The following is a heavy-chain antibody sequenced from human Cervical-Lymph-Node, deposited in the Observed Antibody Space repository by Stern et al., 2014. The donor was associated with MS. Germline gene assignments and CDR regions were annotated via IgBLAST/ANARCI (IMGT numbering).Heavy chain of an antibody. CDR2: IIPIIGAT. CDR1: GYIFTGYS. J-gene: IGHJ6*02. Sequence: QVQLVESGAEVKKPGSSVKVSCKTSGYIFTGYSINWVRQAPGQGLEWMGWIIPIIGATNYAQKFQGRVNMSRDTSISTAYVELSSLTSDDTAVYYCARDQRGITIFGVVTDYYYLGMDVWGQGTTVTVSS. D-gene: IGHD3-3*01. V-gene: IGHV1-2*02. CDR3: ARDQRGITIFGVVTDYYYLGMDV.